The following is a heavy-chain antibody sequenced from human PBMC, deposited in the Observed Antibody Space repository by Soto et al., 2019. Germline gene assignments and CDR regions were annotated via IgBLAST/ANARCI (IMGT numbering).Heavy chain of an antibody. J-gene: IGHJ5*02. V-gene: IGHV1-18*01. CDR2: ISAYNGNT. CDR1: GYTFTSYG. D-gene: IGHD2-15*01. CDR3: ARDQVRYCSGGSCFWFDP. Sequence: GASVKVSCKASGYTFTSYGISCVRQAPGQGLEWMGCISAYNGNTNYAQKLQGRVTMTTDTSTSTAYMELRSLRSDDTAVYYCARDQVRYCSGGSCFWFDPWGQGTLVTVSS.